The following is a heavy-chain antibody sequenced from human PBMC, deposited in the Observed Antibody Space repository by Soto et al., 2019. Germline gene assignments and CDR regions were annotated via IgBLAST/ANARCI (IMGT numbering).Heavy chain of an antibody. CDR3: ARFVRHQLPTIDF. CDR2: MNPESRNT. J-gene: IGHJ4*02. D-gene: IGHD2-2*01. CDR1: GYTFTSYD. V-gene: IGHV1-8*01. Sequence: QVQLVQSGAEVKEPGASERVSCKASGYTFTSYDINWVRQATGQGLEWMGWMNPESRNTGYAQKFQGRVTMTRDTSISTAYMELTSLRSEDTAVYYCARFVRHQLPTIDFWGQGTLVTVSS.